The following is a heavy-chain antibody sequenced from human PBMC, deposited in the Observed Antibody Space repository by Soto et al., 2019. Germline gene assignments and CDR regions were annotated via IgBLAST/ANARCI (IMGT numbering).Heavy chain of an antibody. D-gene: IGHD3-10*01. CDR3: ARVLYYYGSGSYYNSYYMDV. CDR1: GGSFSGYY. V-gene: IGHV4-34*01. Sequence: SETLSLTCAVYGGSFSGYYWSWIRQPPGKGLEWIGEINHSGSTNYNPSLKSRVTISVDTSKNQFSLKLSSVTAADTAVYYCARVLYYYGSGSYYNSYYMDVWGKGTTVTVSS. J-gene: IGHJ6*03. CDR2: INHSGST.